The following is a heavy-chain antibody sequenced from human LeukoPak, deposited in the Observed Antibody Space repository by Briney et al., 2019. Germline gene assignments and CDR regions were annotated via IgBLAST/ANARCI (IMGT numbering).Heavy chain of an antibody. CDR1: GFTFSSYS. V-gene: IGHV3-21*01. J-gene: IGHJ6*03. CDR2: ISSSSSYI. CDR3: ARDETVTTGYYYYMDV. D-gene: IGHD4-17*01. Sequence: GGSLRLSCAASGFTFSSYSMNWVRQAPGKGLEWVSSISSSSSYIYYADSVKGRSTISRDNAKNSLYLQMNSLRVEDTAVYYCARDETVTTGYYYYMDVWGKGTTVTVSS.